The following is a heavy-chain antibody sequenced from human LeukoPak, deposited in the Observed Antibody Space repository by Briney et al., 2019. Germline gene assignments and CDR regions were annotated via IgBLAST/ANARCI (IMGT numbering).Heavy chain of an antibody. D-gene: IGHD1-26*01. CDR1: GGTFSSYA. CDR2: IIPILGIA. Sequence: SVKVSCKASGGTFSSYAISWVRQAPGQGLEWMGRIIPILGIANYAQKFQGGVTMTEDTSTNTAYMELSSLRSEDTAVYYCATDQGSYAMSLDYWGQGTLVTVSS. J-gene: IGHJ4*02. CDR3: ATDQGSYAMSLDY. V-gene: IGHV1-69*04.